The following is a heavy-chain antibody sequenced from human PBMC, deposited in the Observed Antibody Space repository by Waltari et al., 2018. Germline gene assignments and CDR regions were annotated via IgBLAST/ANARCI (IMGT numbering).Heavy chain of an antibody. CDR2: IKQDGSGK. CDR3: ARRKWNYGSDDGMDV. CDR1: GFSIRTYY. D-gene: IGHD1-7*01. Sequence: EVQLVESGGGLVQPGGSLRLSCAASGFSIRTYYMRWVRQGPGKGFGGVGTIKQDGSGKYYVDSVKGRFNISRDNAKNSLYLQMNSLKAEDTAVYYCARRKWNYGSDDGMDVWGQGTTVTVSS. V-gene: IGHV3-7*01. J-gene: IGHJ6*02.